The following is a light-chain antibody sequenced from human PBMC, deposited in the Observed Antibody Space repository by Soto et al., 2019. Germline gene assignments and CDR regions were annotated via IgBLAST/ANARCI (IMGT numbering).Light chain of an antibody. V-gene: IGLV1-44*01. CDR3: STWDDNLNGPV. Sequence: QSVLTQPPSTSGAPGQTISISCSGSSANIGTNTVNWYLHLPGTAPKLLVHTDNQRSSGVPDRFSASKSATVASLAISGLQSDDGADYYCSTWDDNLNGPVFGGGTQLTVL. CDR1: SANIGTNT. CDR2: TDN. J-gene: IGLJ2*01.